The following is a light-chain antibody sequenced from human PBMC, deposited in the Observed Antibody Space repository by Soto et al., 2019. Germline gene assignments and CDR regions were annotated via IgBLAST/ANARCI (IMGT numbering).Light chain of an antibody. J-gene: IGKJ2*01. CDR2: GAS. CDR3: QQYGSSPPYT. CDR1: QSVSNSY. Sequence: EIVLTQSPGTLSLSPGERATLSCRASQSVSNSYLAGYQQKPGQAPMLLIYGASSRATGIPDRFSGRGSGTDFTLTISSLEPKDFAVYYCQQYGSSPPYTFGQGTKLEIK. V-gene: IGKV3-20*01.